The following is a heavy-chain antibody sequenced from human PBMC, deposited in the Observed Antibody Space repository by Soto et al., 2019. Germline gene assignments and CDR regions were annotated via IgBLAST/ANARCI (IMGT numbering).Heavy chain of an antibody. CDR1: CGNNGGSC. Sequence: VGCGNNGGSCGCWIRQNTGKGLEWIGEINHSGSTNYNPSLKSRVTISVDTSKNQFSLKLSSVTAADTAVYYCARTSYDSSGYSYFDYWRNGTPVLVSS. CDR3: ARTSYDSSGYSYFDY. J-gene: IGHJ4*01. CDR2: INHSGST. D-gene: IGHD3-22*01. V-gene: IGHV4-34*01.